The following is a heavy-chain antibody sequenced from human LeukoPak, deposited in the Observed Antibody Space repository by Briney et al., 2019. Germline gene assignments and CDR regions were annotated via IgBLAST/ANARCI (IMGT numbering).Heavy chain of an antibody. CDR1: GGSISSGDYY. CDR3: ARVPDSSGYYYGAFDI. J-gene: IGHJ3*02. V-gene: IGHV4-30-4*01. D-gene: IGHD3-22*01. Sequence: PSETLSLTCTVSGGSISSGDYYWSWIRQPPGKGLEWIGYIYYSGSTYYNPSLKSRVTISVDTSKNQFSLELSSVTAADAAVYYCARVPDSSGYYYGAFDIWGQGTMVTVSS. CDR2: IYYSGST.